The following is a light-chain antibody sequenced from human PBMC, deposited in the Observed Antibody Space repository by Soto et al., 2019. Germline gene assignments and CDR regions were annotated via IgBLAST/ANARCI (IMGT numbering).Light chain of an antibody. V-gene: IGKV3-20*01. CDR2: DAS. J-gene: IGKJ4*01. Sequence: EIVLTQSPATLSLSPGERATLSCRASQSVSSYLAWYQQKPGQAPRLLIYDASNRATGIPARFSGSGSGTDFTLTISRLEPADFAVYYCQQYGSSPLTFGGGTKVDIK. CDR3: QQYGSSPLT. CDR1: QSVSSY.